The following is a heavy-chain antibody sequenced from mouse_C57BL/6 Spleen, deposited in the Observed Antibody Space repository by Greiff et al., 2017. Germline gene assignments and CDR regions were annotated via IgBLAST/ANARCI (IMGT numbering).Heavy chain of an antibody. CDR3: TAYYSNYYWYFDV. J-gene: IGHJ1*03. Sequence: LQQSGGGLVQPGGSMKLSCVASGFTFSNYWMNWVRQSPEKGLEWVAQIRLKSDNYATHYAESVKGRFTISRDDSKSSVYLQMNNLRAEDTGIYYCTAYYSNYYWYFDVWGTGTTVTVSS. CDR1: GFTFSNYW. V-gene: IGHV6-3*01. D-gene: IGHD2-5*01. CDR2: IRLKSDNYAT.